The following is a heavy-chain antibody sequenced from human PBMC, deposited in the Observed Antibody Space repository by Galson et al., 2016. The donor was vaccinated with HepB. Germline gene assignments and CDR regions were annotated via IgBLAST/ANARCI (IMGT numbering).Heavy chain of an antibody. CDR1: EFTFDNYA. V-gene: IGHV3-23*01. CDR2: ISGSGTNS. CDR3: AKDQDNSGVFYFDQ. D-gene: IGHD5-12*01. Sequence: SLRLSCAASEFTFDNYAMSWVRQAPGKGLGWVSGISGSGTNSHYADSVRDRFTIPRDNSENTLYLQMNSLRADDTAVYYCAKDQDNSGVFYFDQWGRGPLVIVSS. J-gene: IGHJ4*02.